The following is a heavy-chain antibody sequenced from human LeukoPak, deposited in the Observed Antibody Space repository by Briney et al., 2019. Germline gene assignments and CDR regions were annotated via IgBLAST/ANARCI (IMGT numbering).Heavy chain of an antibody. V-gene: IGHV3-23*01. CDR1: GFTFSSYA. CDR2: ISGSGGST. Sequence: GGSLRLSCAASGFTFSSYAMSWVRQAPGKGLESVSAISGSGGSTYYADSVKGRFTISRDNSKNTLYLQMNSLRAEDTAVYYCARLPPTDGYYGSGSYYRDYWGQGTLVTVSS. CDR3: ARLPPTDGYYGSGSYYRDY. D-gene: IGHD3-10*01. J-gene: IGHJ4*02.